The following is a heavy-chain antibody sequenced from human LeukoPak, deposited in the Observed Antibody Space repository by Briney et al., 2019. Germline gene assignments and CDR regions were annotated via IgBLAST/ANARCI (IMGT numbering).Heavy chain of an antibody. Sequence: GGSLRLSCAASGYTFSSYSINWVRQAPGKGLEWVSCISVGSNYIYYADSVRGRFSISRDDARNSLYLQMDSLRGDDTAVYYCARLRRNSDRSGYYYYYDYWGQGTLVTVSS. CDR1: GYTFSSYS. CDR3: ARLRRNSDRSGYYYYYDY. D-gene: IGHD3-22*01. V-gene: IGHV3-21*01. J-gene: IGHJ4*02. CDR2: ISVGSNYI.